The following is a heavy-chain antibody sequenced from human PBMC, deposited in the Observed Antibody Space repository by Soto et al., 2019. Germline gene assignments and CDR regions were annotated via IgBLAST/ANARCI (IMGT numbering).Heavy chain of an antibody. CDR1: CASVTSADYY. Sequence: PSETLSLTCAVSCASVTSADYYWSWIRQPPGKGLEWIGYIYHSGRTYYNPSLKSRVSISIDTSQNQFSMKLTSLTAADTAVYYCARDPIFYYASSGYGGSYFDYWGQGSQV. D-gene: IGHD3-22*01. V-gene: IGHV4-30-4*01. CDR3: ARDPIFYYASSGYGGSYFDY. J-gene: IGHJ4*02. CDR2: IYHSGRT.